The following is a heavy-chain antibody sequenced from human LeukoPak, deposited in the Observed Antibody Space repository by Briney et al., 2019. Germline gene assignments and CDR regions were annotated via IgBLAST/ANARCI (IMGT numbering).Heavy chain of an antibody. Sequence: GGSLRLSCAASGFTFSSYAMHWVRQAPGKGLEWVAVISYDGSNKYYADSVKGRFTISRDNSKNTLYLQMNSLRAEDTAVYYCASRPASETYFAVFDYWGQGTLVTVSS. CDR2: ISYDGSNK. J-gene: IGHJ4*02. CDR3: ASRPASETYFAVFDY. CDR1: GFTFSSYA. V-gene: IGHV3-30-3*01. D-gene: IGHD1-26*01.